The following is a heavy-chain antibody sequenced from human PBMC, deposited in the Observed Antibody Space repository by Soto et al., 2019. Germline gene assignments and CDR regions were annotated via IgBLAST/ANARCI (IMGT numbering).Heavy chain of an antibody. Sequence: PSVTMCVTCTVAGGNIIGGGGCWSRKNKHPGKGLEWIGYIYYSGSTYYNPSLKSRVTISIDTSKNQFSLKLNSVTAADTAVYYCARDLWGYCGTDCYPLDVWGQGTTVTVSS. CDR1: GGNIIGGGGC. CDR2: IYYSGST. D-gene: IGHD2-21*02. J-gene: IGHJ6*02. V-gene: IGHV4-61*08. CDR3: ARDLWGYCGTDCYPLDV.